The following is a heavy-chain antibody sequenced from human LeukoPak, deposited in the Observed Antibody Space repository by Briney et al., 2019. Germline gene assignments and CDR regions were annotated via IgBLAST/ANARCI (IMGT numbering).Heavy chain of an antibody. Sequence: GGSLRPSCAASGFTFSTYTMHWVRQPPGKGLEYLSAITSIGGSTYYATSVKRRFTICRDNSKNTLYLQMGGLRAEDTAVYYCAKAAPIVVVPAATDYWGQGTLVTVSS. D-gene: IGHD2-2*01. V-gene: IGHV3-64*01. CDR3: AKAAPIVVVPAATDY. J-gene: IGHJ4*02. CDR1: GFTFSTYT. CDR2: ITSIGGST.